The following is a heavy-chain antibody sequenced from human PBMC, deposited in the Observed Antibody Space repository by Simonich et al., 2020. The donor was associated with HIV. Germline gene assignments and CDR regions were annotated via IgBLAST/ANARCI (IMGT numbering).Heavy chain of an antibody. V-gene: IGHV4-34*01. CDR2: INHSGIT. D-gene: IGHD7-27*01. Sequence: VQLQQCGAGLLKPSETLSLTCAVYGGSFNGYYWSWIRQSPERGLQWIGEINHSGITNYNPSLMGRGTISVDTSKNQFSLKMRSLIAADTAVYYCARGRSPPRTGVLDSWGQGTQVIVSS. CDR1: GGSFNGYY. CDR3: ARGRSPPRTGVLDS. J-gene: IGHJ4*02.